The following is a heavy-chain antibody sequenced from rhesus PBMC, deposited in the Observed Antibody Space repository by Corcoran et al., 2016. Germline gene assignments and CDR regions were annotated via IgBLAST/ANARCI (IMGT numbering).Heavy chain of an antibody. D-gene: IGHD3-16*01. CDR3: ARDTLYYYSGSPIDY. CDR2: ISYSGST. V-gene: IGHV4-122*02. Sequence: QLQLQESGPGLVKPSETLSLTCAVSGYSISSGYGWSWIRPPTGKGLELIGYISYSGSTSYNPSLKSRVTISIDTSKNQFSMKLSYLTAADTAVYYCARDTLYYYSGSPIDYWGQGVLVTVSS. J-gene: IGHJ4*01. CDR1: GYSISSGYG.